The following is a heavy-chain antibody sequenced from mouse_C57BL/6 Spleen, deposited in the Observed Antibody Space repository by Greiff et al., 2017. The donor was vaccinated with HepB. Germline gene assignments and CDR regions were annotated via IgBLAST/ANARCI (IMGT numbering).Heavy chain of an antibody. J-gene: IGHJ4*01. CDR2: IYPRSGNT. V-gene: IGHV1-81*01. Sequence: QVQLKQSGAELARPGASVKLSCKASGYTFTSYGISWVKQRTGQGLEWIGEIYPRSGNTYYNEKFKGKATLTADKSSSTAYMELLSLTSEDSAVYFCARRYYDYLYAMDYWGQGTSVTVSS. CDR3: ARRYYDYLYAMDY. CDR1: GYTFTSYG. D-gene: IGHD2-4*01.